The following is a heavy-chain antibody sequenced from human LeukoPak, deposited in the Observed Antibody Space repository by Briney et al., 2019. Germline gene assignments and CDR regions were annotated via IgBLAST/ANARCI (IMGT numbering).Heavy chain of an antibody. Sequence: PGGSLRLSCAASGFTFDDYAMHWVRQAPGKGLEWVSLISGDGGSTYYADSLRGRFTISRDNTKNSLYLQMNSLRNEDTALYYCAKDTGVGYYYDSSGYCLSWGQGTLVTVSS. CDR1: GFTFDDYA. CDR3: AKDTGVGYYYDSSGYCLS. D-gene: IGHD3-22*01. V-gene: IGHV3-43*02. J-gene: IGHJ4*02. CDR2: ISGDGGST.